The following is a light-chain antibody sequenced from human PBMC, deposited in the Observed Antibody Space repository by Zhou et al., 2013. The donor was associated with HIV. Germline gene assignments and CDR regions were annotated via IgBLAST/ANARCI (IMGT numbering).Light chain of an antibody. CDR1: STDVGAHNY. V-gene: IGLV2-8*01. CDR3: GSYAGSSRWI. J-gene: IGLJ2*01. Sequence: QSALTQPPSASGSPGQSVTISCTGTSTDVGAHNYVSWYQQHPGKAPKLMIYEVNKRPSGVPDRFSGSKSGNTASLTVSGLQAEDEAEYYCGSYAGSSRWIFGGGTKLTVL. CDR2: EVN.